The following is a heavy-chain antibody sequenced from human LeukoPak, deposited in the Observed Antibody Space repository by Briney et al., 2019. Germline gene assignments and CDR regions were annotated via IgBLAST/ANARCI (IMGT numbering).Heavy chain of an antibody. D-gene: IGHD5-12*01. V-gene: IGHV3-23*01. CDR3: AKILDSGYDWEYYGMDV. CDR2: ISAGGGST. J-gene: IGHJ6*02. Sequence: PGGSLRLSCAASGFTFSSYSMNWVRQAPGKGLEWVSAISAGGGSTHYADSVKGRFTISRDNSKNTFYLQMNSLRAEDTALYYCAKILDSGYDWEYYGMDVWGQGTTVTVSS. CDR1: GFTFSSYS.